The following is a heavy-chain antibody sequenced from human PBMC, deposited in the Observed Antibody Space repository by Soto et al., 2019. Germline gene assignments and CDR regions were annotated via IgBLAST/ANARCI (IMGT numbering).Heavy chain of an antibody. D-gene: IGHD3-22*01. V-gene: IGHV1-18*01. CDR2: ISAYNGNT. CDR1: GYTFTSYG. Sequence: ASVKVSCKASGYTFTSYGISWVRQAPGQGLEWMGWISAYNGNTNYAQKLQGRVTMTTDTSTSTAYMELRSLRSDDTAVYYCARWEDYYDSSGYYEYYFDYWGQGTLVTVSS. CDR3: ARWEDYYDSSGYYEYYFDY. J-gene: IGHJ4*02.